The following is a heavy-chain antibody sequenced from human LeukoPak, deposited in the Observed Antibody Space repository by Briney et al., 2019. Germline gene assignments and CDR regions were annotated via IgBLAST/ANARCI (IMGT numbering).Heavy chain of an antibody. CDR2: ISSSSRTI. D-gene: IGHD2-2*01. CDR3: ASDHPDIVVVPAASFDS. Sequence: PGGSLRLSCVASGFTFSSVGMNWVRQAPGKGLEWVSYISSSSRTIHYADSVKGRFTISRDNAKNSLFLQMNSLRAEDTGVYYCASDHPDIVVVPAASFDSWGQGTLVTVSS. J-gene: IGHJ4*02. V-gene: IGHV3-48*04. CDR1: GFTFSSVG.